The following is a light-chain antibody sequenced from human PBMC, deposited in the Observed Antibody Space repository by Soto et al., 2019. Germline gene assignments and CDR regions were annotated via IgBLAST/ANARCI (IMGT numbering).Light chain of an antibody. CDR1: SSNIGAGFD. V-gene: IGLV1-40*01. CDR3: QSYDSSLSGYV. Sequence: QSVLTQPPSVSGAPGQRVTISCSGSSSNIGAGFDVQWYQQLPGTAPKLLIYGNNNRPSGVPERFSGSKSGTSASLAITGLQAEDEADYYCQSYDSSLSGYVFGAGTKLTVL. CDR2: GNN. J-gene: IGLJ1*01.